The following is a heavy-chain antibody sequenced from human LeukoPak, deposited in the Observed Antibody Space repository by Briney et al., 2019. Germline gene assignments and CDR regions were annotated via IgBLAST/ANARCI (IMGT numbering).Heavy chain of an antibody. CDR3: AGGLSDVY. J-gene: IGHJ4*02. Sequence: SETLSLTCGVYGGSFSGYYWTWIRQPPGKGLEWIGEINHSGSTNYNPSLKSRVTISIDTSKNQFSLKLNSVTAADTAVYYCAGGLSDVYWGQGTLVTVSS. V-gene: IGHV4-34*01. CDR1: GGSFSGYY. CDR2: INHSGST.